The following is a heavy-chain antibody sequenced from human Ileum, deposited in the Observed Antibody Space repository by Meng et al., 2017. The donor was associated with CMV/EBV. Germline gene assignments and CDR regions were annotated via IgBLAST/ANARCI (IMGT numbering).Heavy chain of an antibody. Sequence: SCKASGYTFTSYGISWVRQAPGQGLEWMGWISAYNGNTNYAQKLQGRVTMTTDTSTSTAYMELRSLRSDDTAVYYCARTSITIFGVVIIPMFDPWGQGTLVTVSS. J-gene: IGHJ5*02. CDR3: ARTSITIFGVVIIPMFDP. CDR2: ISAYNGNT. D-gene: IGHD3-3*01. V-gene: IGHV1-18*01. CDR1: GYTFTSYG.